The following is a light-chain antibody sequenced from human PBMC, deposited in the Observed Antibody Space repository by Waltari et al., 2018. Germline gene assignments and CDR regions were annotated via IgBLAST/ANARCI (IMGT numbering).Light chain of an antibody. J-gene: IGLJ3*02. Sequence: QSALTQPASVSGSPGQSIPISCTGTSSDIGYYNLVSWYQPLPGKAPKVMIYEVTKRPSGVSNRFSGSKSGNTASLTISGVQAEDEGHYYCCSYAGSGTWVFGGGTKLTVL. CDR3: CSYAGSGTWV. CDR1: SSDIGYYNL. V-gene: IGLV2-23*02. CDR2: EVT.